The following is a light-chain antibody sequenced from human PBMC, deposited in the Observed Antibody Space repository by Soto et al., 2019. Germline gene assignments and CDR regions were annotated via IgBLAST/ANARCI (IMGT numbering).Light chain of an antibody. Sequence: DIVMTQSPDSLAVSLGERATINCKSSQSVLYSSNNKNYLAWYQQKPGQPPKLLIYWASTRESGVPDRFSGSGSVTDFTLTISSLQAEDVAVSYCQQYYSTPWTSSQGTKVEIK. CDR3: QQYYSTPWT. V-gene: IGKV4-1*01. J-gene: IGKJ1*01. CDR2: WAS. CDR1: QSVLYSSNNKNY.